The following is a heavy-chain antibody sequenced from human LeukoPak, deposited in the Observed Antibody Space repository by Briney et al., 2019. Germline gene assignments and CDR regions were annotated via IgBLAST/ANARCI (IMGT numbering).Heavy chain of an antibody. CDR3: ARVLGLYEHQLVS. V-gene: IGHV4-34*01. J-gene: IGHJ5*02. CDR1: GGSFSGYY. CDR2: INHSGGT. D-gene: IGHD2-2*01. Sequence: SETLSLTCAVYGGSFSGYYWSWIRQPPGKGLEWIGEINHSGGTNYNPSLKSRVTISVDTSKNQFSLKLSSVTAADTAVYYCARVLGLYEHQLVSWGQGTLVTVSS.